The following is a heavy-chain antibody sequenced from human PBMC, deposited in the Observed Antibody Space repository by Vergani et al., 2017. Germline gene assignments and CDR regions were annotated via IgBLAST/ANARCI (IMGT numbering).Heavy chain of an antibody. J-gene: IGHJ3*01. D-gene: IGHD5-12*01. V-gene: IGHV3-9*01. CDR1: GITFWKFG. Sequence: EVDLVESGGGLAQPGGSLRLSCEASGITFWKFGMHWVRQGPGKGLEWVSGISWNSGAVDYADSVRGRFTISRDNAKISLFLEMNSLRFEDTAVYFCTKGSVYYHDSAGHGYDPYTGFDLWGQGTLGTVSS. CDR2: ISWNSGAV. CDR3: TKGSVYYHDSAGHGYDPYTGFDL.